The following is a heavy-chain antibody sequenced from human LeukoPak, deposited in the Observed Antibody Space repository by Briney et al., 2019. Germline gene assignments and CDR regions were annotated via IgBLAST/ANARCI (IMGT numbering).Heavy chain of an antibody. J-gene: IGHJ4*02. CDR1: GGSISSYH. CDR3: ARDDPIRRNFDY. D-gene: IGHD4-17*01. Sequence: SETLSLTCTVSGGSISSYHWSWIRQPPGKGLEWIGNMYYSGSTNYNPSLRSRVTISVDTSKNQFSLKLSSVTAADTAVYYCARDDPIRRNFDYWGQGTLVTVSS. V-gene: IGHV4-59*12. CDR2: MYYSGST.